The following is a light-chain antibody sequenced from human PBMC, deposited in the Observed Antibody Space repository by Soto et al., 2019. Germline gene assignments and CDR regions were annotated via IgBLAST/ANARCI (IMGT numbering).Light chain of an antibody. CDR1: SSNIGAGYD. V-gene: IGLV1-40*01. Sequence: QSVLTQPPSVSGAPGQRVTISCTGSSSNIGAGYDVHWYQQLPGTAPKRLIYGNSNRPSGVPDRFSGSKSGTSASLAITGLQAEDEADYYCQSYASSLSGVVFGGGTQLTVL. CDR3: QSYASSLSGVV. CDR2: GNS. J-gene: IGLJ2*01.